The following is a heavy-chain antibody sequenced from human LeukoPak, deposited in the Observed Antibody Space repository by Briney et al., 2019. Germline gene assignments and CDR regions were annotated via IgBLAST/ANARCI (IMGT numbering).Heavy chain of an antibody. CDR3: ALLFSSTWYRFDS. J-gene: IGHJ4*02. V-gene: IGHV1-2*02. D-gene: IGHD6-13*01. CDR2: VNPNSGDT. CDR1: GYTFTDDY. Sequence: ASVKVSRKASGYTFTDDYIHWVRQAPGQGLEWMGWVNPNSGDTNHAHKFQGRVTMTSDTSISTAYMDLNRVRSDDTAVYYCALLFSSTWYRFDSWGQGTLVTVSS.